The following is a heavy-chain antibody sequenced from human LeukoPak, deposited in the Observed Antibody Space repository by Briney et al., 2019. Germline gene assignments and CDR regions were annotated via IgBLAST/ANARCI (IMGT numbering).Heavy chain of an antibody. CDR2: IYYSGST. Sequence: SETLSLTCTVSGGSISSSSYYWGWIRQPPGKGLEWIGSIYYSGSTYYNPSLKSRVTISVDTSKNQFSLKLSPVTAADTAVYYCARCRSVVPDNYWGQGTLVTVSS. J-gene: IGHJ4*02. CDR3: ARCRSVVPDNY. V-gene: IGHV4-39*07. D-gene: IGHD2-2*01. CDR1: GGSISSSSYY.